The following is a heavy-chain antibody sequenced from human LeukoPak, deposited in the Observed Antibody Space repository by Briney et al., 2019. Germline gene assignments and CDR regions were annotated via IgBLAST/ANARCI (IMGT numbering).Heavy chain of an antibody. J-gene: IGHJ4*02. CDR3: AGFITLIRGVITPFDS. D-gene: IGHD3-10*01. Sequence: GGSLRLSCAASGFTFDDYGMSWVRQAPGKGLEWVSGIHWNGGSTGYADSVKGRFTISRDNAKNSLYLQMNSLRAEDTALYYCAGFITLIRGVITPFDSWGQGTLVTVSS. CDR1: GFTFDDYG. V-gene: IGHV3-20*04. CDR2: IHWNGGST.